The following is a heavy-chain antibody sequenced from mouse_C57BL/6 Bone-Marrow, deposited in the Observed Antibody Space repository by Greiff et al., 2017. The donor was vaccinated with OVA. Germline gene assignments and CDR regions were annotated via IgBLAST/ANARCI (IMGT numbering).Heavy chain of an antibody. CDR1: GYTFTSYG. V-gene: IGHV1-81*01. CDR3: ASGAIYYDYDGGCAY. Sequence: QVQLQQSGAELARPGASVKLSCKASGYTFTSYGISWVKQRTGQGLEWIGEIYPRSGNTYYNEKFKGKATLTADKSSSTAYMELRSLPSEDAAVYFCASGAIYYDYDGGCAYWGQGTLVTVSA. CDR2: IYPRSGNT. J-gene: IGHJ3*01. D-gene: IGHD2-4*01.